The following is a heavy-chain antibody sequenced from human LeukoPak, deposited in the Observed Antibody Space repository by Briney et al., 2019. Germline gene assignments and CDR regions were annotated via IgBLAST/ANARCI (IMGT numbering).Heavy chain of an antibody. J-gene: IGHJ4*02. CDR2: IRYDGSNK. CDR1: GFTFSSYG. V-gene: IGHV3-30*02. CDR3: AKGGDRDFWSGYQYYFDY. Sequence: GGSLRLSCAASGFTFSSYGMHWVRQAPGKGLEWVAFIRYDGSNKYYADSVKGRFTISRDNSKNTLYLQMNSLRAEDTAAYYCAKGGDRDFWSGYQYYFDYWGQGTLVTVSS. D-gene: IGHD3-3*01.